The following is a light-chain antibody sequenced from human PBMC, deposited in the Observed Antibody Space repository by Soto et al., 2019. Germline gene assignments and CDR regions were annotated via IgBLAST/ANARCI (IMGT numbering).Light chain of an antibody. CDR3: QQYGSSPAT. J-gene: IGKJ1*01. Sequence: VMTQSAVPLSGSAGDRVTLSCGASQSVSSNLAWYQQKPGQAPSLLIYGAFTRATGIPARFSGTGYGTEVTLTLSSLQSADFAVYYCQQYGSSPATFGQGTKVDIK. V-gene: IGKV3-15*01. CDR1: QSVSSN. CDR2: GAF.